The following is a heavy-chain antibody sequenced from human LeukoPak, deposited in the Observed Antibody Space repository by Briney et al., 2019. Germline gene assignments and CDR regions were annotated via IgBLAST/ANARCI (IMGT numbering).Heavy chain of an antibody. Sequence: GGSLRLSCAASGFTFSSYWMSWVRQAPGKGLEWVANIKQDGSEKYYVDSVKGRFTISRDNAKNSLYLQMNSLRAEDTAVYYCARAPMRYCSSTSCLEDYYYYYMDVWGKGTTVTVSS. CDR3: ARAPMRYCSSTSCLEDYYYYYMDV. D-gene: IGHD2-2*01. CDR2: IKQDGSEK. J-gene: IGHJ6*03. V-gene: IGHV3-7*01. CDR1: GFTFSSYW.